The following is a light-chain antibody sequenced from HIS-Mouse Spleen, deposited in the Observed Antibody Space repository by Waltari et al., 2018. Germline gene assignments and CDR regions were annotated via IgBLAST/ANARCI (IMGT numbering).Light chain of an antibody. J-gene: IGLJ2*01. Sequence: QSALTPPPSASGSPGQSVPISCTATSSDVGGYNYVSWYQQHPGKAPKLMIYEVSKRPSGVPDRFSGSKSGNTASLTVSGLQAEDEADYYCSSYAGSNNVVFGGGTKLTVL. V-gene: IGLV2-8*01. CDR1: SSDVGGYNY. CDR2: EVS. CDR3: SSYAGSNNVV.